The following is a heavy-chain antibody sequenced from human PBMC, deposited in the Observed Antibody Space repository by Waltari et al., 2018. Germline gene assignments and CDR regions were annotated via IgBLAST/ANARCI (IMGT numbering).Heavy chain of an antibody. D-gene: IGHD1-26*01. Sequence: EVQLVETGGGLIQPGGSLRLSCAAAGFTVTSNYMGWVRQAPGKGLGGVFLIYGGGGGSTYYADSGKGRFIISSDNSKNTVYLQMNSLRGDDTAVYYCTRSGSYWYFDLWGRGTLVTVSS. V-gene: IGHV3-53*02. J-gene: IGHJ2*01. CDR3: TRSGSYWYFDL. CDR2: IYGGGGGST. CDR1: GFTVTSNY.